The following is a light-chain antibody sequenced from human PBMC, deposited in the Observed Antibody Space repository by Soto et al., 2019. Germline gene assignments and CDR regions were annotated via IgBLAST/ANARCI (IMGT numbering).Light chain of an antibody. CDR2: MAS. Sequence: DIPMTQSPSTLSASVGDRVTITCRTSQSINTWLAWFQQKPGKAPKVLIYMASNLEAGVPSRFSGSGSGTEFTLTISSLQPDDFATYYCQHYYGYSWTFGQGTKVEIK. CDR1: QSINTW. V-gene: IGKV1-5*03. J-gene: IGKJ1*01. CDR3: QHYYGYSWT.